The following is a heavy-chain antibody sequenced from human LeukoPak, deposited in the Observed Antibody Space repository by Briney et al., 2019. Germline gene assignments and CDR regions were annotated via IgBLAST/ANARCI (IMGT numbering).Heavy chain of an antibody. Sequence: EASVKVSCKASGYTFTGYYMHWVRQAPGQGLEWMGWISAYNGNTNYAQKLQGRVTMTTDTSTSTAYMELRSLRSDDTAVYYCARSTNYGMDVWGQGTTVTVSS. CDR2: ISAYNGNT. CDR1: GYTFTGYY. J-gene: IGHJ6*02. CDR3: ARSTNYGMDV. D-gene: IGHD2-2*01. V-gene: IGHV1-18*04.